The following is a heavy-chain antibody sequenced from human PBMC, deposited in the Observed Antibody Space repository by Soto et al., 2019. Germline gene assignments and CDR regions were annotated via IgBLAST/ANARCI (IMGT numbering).Heavy chain of an antibody. CDR3: AHTQLVRPNYYYYYGMDV. V-gene: IGHV2-5*01. D-gene: IGHD6-6*01. Sequence: SGPTLVNPTQTLTLTCTFSGFSLSTSGVGVGWIRQPPGKALEWLALIYWNDDKRYSPSLKSRLTITKDTSKNQVVLTMTNMDPVDTATYYCAHTQLVRPNYYYYYGMDVWGQGTTVTVSS. CDR2: IYWNDDK. CDR1: GFSLSTSGVG. J-gene: IGHJ6*02.